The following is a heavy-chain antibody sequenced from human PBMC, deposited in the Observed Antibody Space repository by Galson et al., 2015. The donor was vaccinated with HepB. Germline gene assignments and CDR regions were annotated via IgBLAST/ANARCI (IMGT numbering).Heavy chain of an antibody. Sequence: LRLSCAASGFTFSGSAMHWVRQASGKGLEWVGRIRSKANSYATAYAASVKGRFTISRDDSKNTAYLQMNSLKTEDTAVYYCTRSYDSSGYYLDLCDYWGQGTLVTVSS. J-gene: IGHJ4*02. CDR3: TRSYDSSGYYLDLCDY. CDR1: GFTFSGSA. V-gene: IGHV3-73*01. CDR2: IRSKANSYAT. D-gene: IGHD3-22*01.